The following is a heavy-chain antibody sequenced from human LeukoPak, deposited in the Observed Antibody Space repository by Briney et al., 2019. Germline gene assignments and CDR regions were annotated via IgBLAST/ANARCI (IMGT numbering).Heavy chain of an antibody. D-gene: IGHD3-3*01. CDR1: GYSFTTYG. Sequence: ASVKVSCKASGYSFTTYGLHWVRQAPVQRLEWVGWINAGNGNTEYSQKFQGRVTITRDTSASTAYMEMSSLRSEDTAVYYCARWRGGTFTFDYWGQGTLVAVSS. CDR2: INAGNGNT. V-gene: IGHV1-3*01. CDR3: ARWRGGTFTFDY. J-gene: IGHJ4*02.